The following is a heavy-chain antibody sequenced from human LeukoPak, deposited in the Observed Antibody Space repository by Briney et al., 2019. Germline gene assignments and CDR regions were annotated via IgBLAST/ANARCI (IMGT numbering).Heavy chain of an antibody. V-gene: IGHV4-34*01. CDR3: ARGPGGGWFDP. CDR1: GGSFSGYY. CDR2: INHSGST. D-gene: IGHD3-10*01. J-gene: IGHJ5*02. Sequence: SETLSLTCAVYGGSFSGYYWSWIRQPPGKGLEWIGEINHSGSTNYIPSLKSRVTISVDTSKNQFSLKLSSVTAADTAVYYCARGPGGGWFDPWGQGTLVTVSS.